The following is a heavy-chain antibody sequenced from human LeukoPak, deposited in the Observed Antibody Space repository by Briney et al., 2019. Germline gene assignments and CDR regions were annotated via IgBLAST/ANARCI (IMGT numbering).Heavy chain of an antibody. D-gene: IGHD7-27*01. CDR1: GGSVNSYY. CDR2: IYYSGST. J-gene: IGHJ4*02. Sequence: SETLSLTCTVSGGSVNSYYWNWIRQPPGKGLEWIGYIYYSGSTDHNPSLKSRVTISLDTSKNQFSLKLRSVTAADTAVYYCARDKVPGDYWGQGTLVTVSS. V-gene: IGHV4-59*02. CDR3: ARDKVPGDY.